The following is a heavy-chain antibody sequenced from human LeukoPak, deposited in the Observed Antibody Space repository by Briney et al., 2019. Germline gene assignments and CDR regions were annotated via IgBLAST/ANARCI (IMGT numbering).Heavy chain of an antibody. Sequence: SETLSLTCTVSGGSISSYYWSWIRQPAGKGLEWIGRIYTSGSTNYNPSLKSRVTMSVDTSKNQFSLKLSSVTAADTAVYYCARGPQVAGTYAFDIWGQGTMVTVSS. CDR2: IYTSGST. D-gene: IGHD6-19*01. V-gene: IGHV4-4*07. CDR3: ARGPQVAGTYAFDI. J-gene: IGHJ3*02. CDR1: GGSISSYY.